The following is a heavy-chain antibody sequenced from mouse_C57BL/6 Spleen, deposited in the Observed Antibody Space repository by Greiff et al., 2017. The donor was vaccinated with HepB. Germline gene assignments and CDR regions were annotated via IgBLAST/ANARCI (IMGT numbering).Heavy chain of an antibody. CDR2: INPNNGGT. CDR3: ARANWYFDV. J-gene: IGHJ1*03. CDR1: GYTFTDYY. V-gene: IGHV1-26*01. Sequence: EVQLQQSGPELVKPGASVKISCKASGYTFTDYYMNWVKQSHGKSLEWIGDINPNNGGTSYNQKFKGKATLTVDKSSSTAYMELRSLTSEDSAVYYCARANWYFDVWDTGTTVTVSS.